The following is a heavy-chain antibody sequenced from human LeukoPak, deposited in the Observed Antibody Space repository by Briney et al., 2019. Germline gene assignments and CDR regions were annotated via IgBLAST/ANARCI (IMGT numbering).Heavy chain of an antibody. CDR3: ARVLTTYYDFWSGYYSPALGY. J-gene: IGHJ4*02. CDR2: IKQDGSEK. D-gene: IGHD3-3*01. Sequence: GGSLRLSCAASGFSLSNYWMNWVRQAPGKGLEWVANIKQDGSEKNYVDSVKGRFSISRDNAKNSLILQMNSLRDEDTAVYYCARVLTTYYDFWSGYYSPALGYWGQGTLVTVSS. V-gene: IGHV3-7*03. CDR1: GFSLSNYW.